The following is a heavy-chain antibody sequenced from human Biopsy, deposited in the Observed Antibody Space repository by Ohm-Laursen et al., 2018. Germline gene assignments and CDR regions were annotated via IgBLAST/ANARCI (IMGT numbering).Heavy chain of an antibody. CDR3: AGFIVPSLHCSNGVCPIRWFDP. D-gene: IGHD2-2*01. J-gene: IGHJ5*02. V-gene: IGHV4-34*08. Sequence: SDTLSLTWAVYGGTYSGYYWSWIRQPPGKGLEWIGEVHHDGRANYNPSLKSRVTISGDMSKKQFSLKLSGVTAADTAVYYCAGFIVPSLHCSNGVCPIRWFDPWGQGTLVTVFS. CDR1: GGTYSGYY. CDR2: VHHDGRA.